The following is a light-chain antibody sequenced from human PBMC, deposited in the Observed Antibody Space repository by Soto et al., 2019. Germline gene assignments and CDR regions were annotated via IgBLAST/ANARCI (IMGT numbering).Light chain of an antibody. CDR2: EVS. V-gene: IGLV2-8*01. Sequence: QSVLTQPPSASGSPGQSVTISCTGTSSDVGGYNYVSWYQHHPGKAPKLIIFEVSQRPSGVPDRFSGSKSGNTASLTVSGLQAEDEADYYCNSYAGSNNFDVFGTGTKLTVL. CDR3: NSYAGSNNFDV. J-gene: IGLJ1*01. CDR1: SSDVGGYNY.